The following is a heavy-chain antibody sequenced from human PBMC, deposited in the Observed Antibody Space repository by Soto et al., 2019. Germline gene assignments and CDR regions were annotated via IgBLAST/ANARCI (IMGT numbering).Heavy chain of an antibody. D-gene: IGHD2-15*01. Sequence: SGGSLRLSCAASGFTFSSYAMHWVRQAPGKGLEWVAVISYDGSNKYYADSVKGRFTISRDNSKNTLYLQMNSLRAEDTAVYYCARDGGMVAANQFDYWGQGTLVTVSS. CDR1: GFTFSSYA. CDR2: ISYDGSNK. CDR3: ARDGGMVAANQFDY. V-gene: IGHV3-30-3*01. J-gene: IGHJ4*02.